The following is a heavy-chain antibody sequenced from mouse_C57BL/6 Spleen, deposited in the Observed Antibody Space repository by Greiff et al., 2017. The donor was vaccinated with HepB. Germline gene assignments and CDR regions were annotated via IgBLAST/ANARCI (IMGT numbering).Heavy chain of an antibody. D-gene: IGHD1-1*01. Sequence: QVQLQQSGAELVKPGASVKLSCKASGYTFTSYWMQWVKQRPGQGLEWIGEIDPSDSYTNYNQKFKGKATLTVDTSSSTAYMQLSSLTSEDSAVYYCARSHGGGSSPYWYFDVWGTGTTVTVSS. CDR3: ARSHGGGSSPYWYFDV. CDR2: IDPSDSYT. CDR1: GYTFTSYW. J-gene: IGHJ1*03. V-gene: IGHV1-50*01.